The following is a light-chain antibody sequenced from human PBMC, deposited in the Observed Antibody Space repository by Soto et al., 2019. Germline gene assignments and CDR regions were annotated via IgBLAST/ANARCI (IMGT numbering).Light chain of an antibody. CDR3: QKYNSVPQM. CDR2: AAS. J-gene: IGKJ1*01. CDR1: QGISNY. Sequence: DIQMTQSPSSLSASVGDRVTITCRASQGISNYLAWYQQKPGKVPKLLIYAASTMQSGVPSRFSGSGSGTDFTLTISSLEPEDVAIYYCQKYNSVPQMFGQGTKVEIK. V-gene: IGKV1-27*01.